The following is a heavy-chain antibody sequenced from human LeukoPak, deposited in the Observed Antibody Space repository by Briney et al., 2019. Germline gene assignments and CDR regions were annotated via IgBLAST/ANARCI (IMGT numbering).Heavy chain of an antibody. CDR2: IYYSGST. Sequence: SETLSLTCTVSDGSIRNYYWSWIRQPPGKGLEWIGYIYYSGSTNYNPSLKSRVTISVDTSKNQFSLKLSSVTAADTAVYYCARGGYGDGRGQYYFDFWGQGTLVTVSS. CDR1: DGSIRNYY. J-gene: IGHJ4*02. CDR3: ARGGYGDGRGQYYFDF. V-gene: IGHV4-59*08. D-gene: IGHD4-17*01.